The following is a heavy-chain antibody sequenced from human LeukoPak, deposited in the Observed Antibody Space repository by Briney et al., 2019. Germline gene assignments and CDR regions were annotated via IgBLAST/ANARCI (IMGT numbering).Heavy chain of an antibody. Sequence: ASVKVSCKASGYTFTSYYMHWVRQAPGQGLEWMGIINPSGGSTSYAQKFQGRVTMTRDMSTSTVYMELSSLRSEDTAVYYCTTGYYYDSSGYFWDAFDIWGQGTMVTVSS. D-gene: IGHD3-22*01. V-gene: IGHV1-46*01. CDR2: INPSGGST. J-gene: IGHJ3*02. CDR3: TTGYYYDSSGYFWDAFDI. CDR1: GYTFTSYY.